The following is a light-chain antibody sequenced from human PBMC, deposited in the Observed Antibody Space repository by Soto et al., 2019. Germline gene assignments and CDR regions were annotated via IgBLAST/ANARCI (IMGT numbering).Light chain of an antibody. V-gene: IGKV1-5*03. CDR1: QNIDRW. CDR2: KVS. Sequence: DIQMTQSPSTLSASVGDRVTITCRASQNIDRWLAWFQQKPGKAPKVLIYKVSSLDSGVPSRFSGSGSGTEFTLSISSLQPDDFATYYCQKYRSASWTFAQGTRVDIK. CDR3: QKYRSASWT. J-gene: IGKJ1*01.